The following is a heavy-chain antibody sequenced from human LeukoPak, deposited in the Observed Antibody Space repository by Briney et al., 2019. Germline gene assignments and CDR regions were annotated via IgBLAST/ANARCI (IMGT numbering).Heavy chain of an antibody. D-gene: IGHD3-22*01. CDR3: TRGYYDSSGSIDY. CDR1: GFTFSSYG. CDR2: IWYDGSNK. J-gene: IGHJ4*02. Sequence: PGGSLRLCCAASGFTFSSYGMHWVRQATGKGLEWVAVIWYDGSNKYYADSVKGRFTISRDNSKNTLYLQMNSLRAEDTAVYYCTRGYYDSSGSIDYWGQGTLVTVSS. V-gene: IGHV3-33*01.